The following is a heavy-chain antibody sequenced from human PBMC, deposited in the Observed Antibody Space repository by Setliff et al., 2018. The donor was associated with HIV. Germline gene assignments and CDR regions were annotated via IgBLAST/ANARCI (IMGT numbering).Heavy chain of an antibody. CDR3: ARWMTSRINRRHLRGDWFDP. Sequence: SETLSLTCAVSGYSIRSGYYWGWIRQSPGKGLEWIGSIFHSGSTYTSPSLRSRVTMSVDTSKNQFSLNLNSVTAADTAVYYCARWMTSRINRRHLRGDWFDPWGQGSLVTGSS. J-gene: IGHJ5*02. D-gene: IGHD1-1*01. CDR1: GYSIRSGYY. V-gene: IGHV4-38-2*01. CDR2: IFHSGST.